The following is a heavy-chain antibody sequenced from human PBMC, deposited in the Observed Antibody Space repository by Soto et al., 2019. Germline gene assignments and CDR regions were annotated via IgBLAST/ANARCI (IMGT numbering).Heavy chain of an antibody. CDR3: ARDRGGGSSTSWFDP. J-gene: IGHJ5*02. Sequence: QVQLVESGGGLVKPGGSLRLYCAASGFTFSDYYMNWIRQTPGKGLEWVSYISSSASYTTYADSVKGRFTISRDNAKNSLYLQMNSLRAEDTAVYYCARDRGGGSSTSWFDPWGQGTLVTVSS. CDR2: ISSSASYT. CDR1: GFTFSDYY. D-gene: IGHD2-15*01. V-gene: IGHV3-11*05.